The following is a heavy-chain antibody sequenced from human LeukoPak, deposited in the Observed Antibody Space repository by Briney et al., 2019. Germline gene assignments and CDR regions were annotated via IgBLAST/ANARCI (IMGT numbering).Heavy chain of an antibody. J-gene: IGHJ4*02. CDR3: ARLGSEWCMLEEECAFVDY. Sequence: SETLSLTCTVSGGSISSYYWSWIRQPPGKGLEWIGYIYTSGSTNYNPSLKSRVTISVDTSKNQFSLKLSSVTAADTAVYYCARLGSEWCMLEEECAFVDYWGQGTLVTVSS. V-gene: IGHV4-4*09. CDR2: IYTSGST. D-gene: IGHD2-8*01. CDR1: GGSISSYY.